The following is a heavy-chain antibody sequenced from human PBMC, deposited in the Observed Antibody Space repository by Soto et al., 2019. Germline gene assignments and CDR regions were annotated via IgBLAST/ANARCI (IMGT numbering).Heavy chain of an antibody. D-gene: IGHD3-22*01. CDR1: GFTFDDYG. V-gene: IGHV3-20*04. J-gene: IGHJ4*02. Sequence: PGGSLRLSCAASGFTFDDYGMSWVRQAPGKGLEWVSGINWNGGSTGYADSVKGRFTISRDNAKNSLYLQMNSLRAEDTALYYCARDIDSSGYYSNPDYWGQGTLVTVSS. CDR2: INWNGGST. CDR3: ARDIDSSGYYSNPDY.